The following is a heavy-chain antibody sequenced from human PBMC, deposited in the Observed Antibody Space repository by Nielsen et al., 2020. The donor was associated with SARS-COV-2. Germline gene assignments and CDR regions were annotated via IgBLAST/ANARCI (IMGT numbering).Heavy chain of an antibody. Sequence: GESLKISCAASGFTFSSYAMHWVRQAPGKGLEWVTLIQNDGSDKNYVDSVKGRFTVSRDNSKNTLYLQMNILRAEDTAVYYCAKRSLFSSNYYYGLDVWGQGTTVIVPS. CDR1: GFTFSSYA. D-gene: IGHD2-21*01. J-gene: IGHJ6*02. CDR3: AKRSLFSSNYYYGLDV. V-gene: IGHV3-30*02. CDR2: IQNDGSDK.